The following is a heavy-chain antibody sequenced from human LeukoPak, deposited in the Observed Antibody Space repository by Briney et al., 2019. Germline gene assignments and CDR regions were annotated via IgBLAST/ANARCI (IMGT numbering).Heavy chain of an antibody. CDR3: AKDISQAGFDY. D-gene: IGHD6-19*01. V-gene: IGHV3-9*01. CDR1: GFTFDDYA. J-gene: IGHJ4*02. CDR2: ISWNSGSI. Sequence: GGSLRLSCAASGFTFDDYAMHWVRQAPGKGLEWGSGISWNSGSIGYADSVKGRFTISRDNAKNTLYLQMNSLRAEDTAVYYCAKDISQAGFDYWGQGTLVTVSS.